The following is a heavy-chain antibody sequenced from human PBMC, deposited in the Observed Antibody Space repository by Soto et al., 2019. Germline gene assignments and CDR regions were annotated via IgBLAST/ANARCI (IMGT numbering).Heavy chain of an antibody. CDR3: ARDETGYSSGWSLYYYYGMDV. D-gene: IGHD6-19*01. Sequence: ASVKVSCKASGYTFTSYGISCVRQAPEQGPEWMGWITAYNSNTNYAQKLQSRVSMTSDTSTSTDYMELRSLRSDDTAVYYCARDETGYSSGWSLYYYYGMDVWGQGTTVTVSS. J-gene: IGHJ6*02. CDR2: ITAYNSNT. V-gene: IGHV1-18*01. CDR1: GYTFTSYG.